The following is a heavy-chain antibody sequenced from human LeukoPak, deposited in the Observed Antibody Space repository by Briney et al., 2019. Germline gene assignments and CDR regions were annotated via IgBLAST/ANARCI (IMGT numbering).Heavy chain of an antibody. J-gene: IGHJ4*02. Sequence: GESLKISSKGSGYSFTSYWIGWVRQMPGKGLEWMGIIYPGDSDTRYSPSFQGQVTISADKSISTAYLQWSSLKASDTAMYYCARHYSHDSSGYYLHGWGQGTLVTVSS. CDR2: IYPGDSDT. CDR3: ARHYSHDSSGYYLHG. CDR1: GYSFTSYW. V-gene: IGHV5-51*01. D-gene: IGHD3-22*01.